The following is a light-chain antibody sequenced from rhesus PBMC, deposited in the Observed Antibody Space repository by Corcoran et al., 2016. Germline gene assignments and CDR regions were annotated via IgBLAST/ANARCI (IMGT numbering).Light chain of an antibody. CDR2: YAA. J-gene: IGKJ4*01. V-gene: IGKV3-35*02. CDR3: QTYNDWPLT. CDR1: QSVGST. Sequence: ETVMMQSPATLSLSPGERATLSCRASQSVGSTLAWYQQKPGQAPRLLIYYAASRATGIPDRVSGCGSGTVFTLTISSLDPEDVGVYYCQTYNDWPLTFGGGTKVEIK.